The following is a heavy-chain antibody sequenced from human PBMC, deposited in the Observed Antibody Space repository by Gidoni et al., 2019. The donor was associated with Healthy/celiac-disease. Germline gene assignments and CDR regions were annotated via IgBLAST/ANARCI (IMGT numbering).Heavy chain of an antibody. V-gene: IGHV3-33*08. Sequence: GRSLILSCAASGFTFSSYGMHWVRQATGKGLEWVAVIWYDGSNKYYADSVKGRFTISRDNSKNTLYLKMNSLRAEETAVYYCAREIQKAAFDIWGQGTMVTVSS. CDR1: GFTFSSYG. J-gene: IGHJ3*02. CDR2: IWYDGSNK. CDR3: AREIQKAAFDI.